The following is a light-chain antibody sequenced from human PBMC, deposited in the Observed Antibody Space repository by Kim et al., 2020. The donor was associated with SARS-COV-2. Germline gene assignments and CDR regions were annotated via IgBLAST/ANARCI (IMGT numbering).Light chain of an antibody. V-gene: IGKV1-33*01. J-gene: IGKJ4*01. CDR3: QQYDNLLT. CDR2: DAS. Sequence: SASVGDRVTITCQASQDISNYLNWYQQKPGKAPKLLIYDASNLETGVTSRFSGSGSGTDFTFTISSLQPEDIATYYCQQYDNLLTFGGGTKVDIK. CDR1: QDISNY.